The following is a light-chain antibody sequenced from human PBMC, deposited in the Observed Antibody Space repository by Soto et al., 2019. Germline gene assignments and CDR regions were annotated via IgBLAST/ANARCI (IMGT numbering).Light chain of an antibody. Sequence: EIVVTQSPATLSLSPGERATLSCRASQSVSSYLAWYQQHPGQAPRFLIYDASNRATGIPAKFSGSGSWTDFTLTISSLEPEDCAVYYCQQRSYWPLSFGRGTKVQIK. V-gene: IGKV3-11*01. CDR3: QQRSYWPLS. J-gene: IGKJ4*01. CDR1: QSVSSY. CDR2: DAS.